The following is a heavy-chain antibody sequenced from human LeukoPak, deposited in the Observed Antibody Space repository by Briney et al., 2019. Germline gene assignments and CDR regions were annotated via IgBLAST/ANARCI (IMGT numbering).Heavy chain of an antibody. CDR2: IYHSWST. V-gene: IGHV4-38-2*02. J-gene: IGHJ5*02. CDR1: GYSISSGYY. Sequence: SETLSLTCTVSGYSISSGYYWGWIRQPPGKWLDYIGSIYHSWSTYYNPSLKSRVTISVETPKNQFSMQLSSVTAADTAVYYCPRGRGNPWGQGTLVTVSS. D-gene: IGHD3-10*01. CDR3: PRGRGNP.